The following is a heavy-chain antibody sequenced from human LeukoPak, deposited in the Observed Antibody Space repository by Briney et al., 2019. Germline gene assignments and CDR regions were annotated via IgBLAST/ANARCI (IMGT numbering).Heavy chain of an antibody. D-gene: IGHD3-10*01. J-gene: IGHJ4*02. Sequence: SETLSLTCAVYGGSFSGYYWSWIRQPPGKGLEWIGEINHSGSTNDNTALKRRCTISVDTSKNQFSLKLSSVTAADTAVYYCARQRGSGILGYWGQGTLVTVSS. CDR1: GGSFSGYY. CDR3: ARQRGSGILGY. CDR2: INHSGST. V-gene: IGHV4-34*01.